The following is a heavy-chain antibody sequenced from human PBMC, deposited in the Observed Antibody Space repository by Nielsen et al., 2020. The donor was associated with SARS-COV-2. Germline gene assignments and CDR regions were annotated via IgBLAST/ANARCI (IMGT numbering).Heavy chain of an antibody. Sequence: GESLKISCKGSGYSFSSYWIAWVRQMPGKSLEWMGIIYPGNSETRYSPSFQGQVTISADKSTSTAYLQWSSLKASDTAMYYCGRHLSVVHKGLEIWGQGTMVTVSS. CDR2: IYPGNSET. D-gene: IGHD1-1*01. CDR1: GYSFSSYW. V-gene: IGHV5-51*01. J-gene: IGHJ3*02. CDR3: GRHLSVVHKGLEI.